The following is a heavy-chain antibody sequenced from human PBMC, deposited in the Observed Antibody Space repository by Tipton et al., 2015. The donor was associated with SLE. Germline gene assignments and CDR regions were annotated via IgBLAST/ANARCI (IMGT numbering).Heavy chain of an antibody. CDR1: GGTFSNYG. V-gene: IGHV1-2*06. D-gene: IGHD3-22*01. CDR2: INPNSGGT. J-gene: IGHJ5*02. Sequence: QVQLVQSGPEVKKPGSSVKVSCKASGGTFSNYGISWVRQAPGQGLEWMGRINPNSGGTNYAQKFQGRVTMTRDASISTAYMELSRLRSDDTAVYYCASDAPSDYYDSSGYGFDPWGQGTLVTVSS. CDR3: ASDAPSDYYDSSGYGFDP.